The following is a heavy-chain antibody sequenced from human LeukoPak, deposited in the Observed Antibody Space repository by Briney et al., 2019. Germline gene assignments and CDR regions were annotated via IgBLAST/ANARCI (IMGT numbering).Heavy chain of an antibody. CDR2: IWYDGSNK. CDR1: GFTFSSYG. CDR3: ATAPYYYGSGSYPYYYYGMDV. D-gene: IGHD3-10*01. V-gene: IGHV3-33*01. J-gene: IGHJ6*02. Sequence: GGSLRLSCAASGFTFSSYGMHWVRQAPGEGLEWVAVIWYDGSNKYYADSVKGRFTISRDNSKNTLYLQMNSLRAEDTAVYYCATAPYYYGSGSYPYYYYGMDVWGQGTTVTVSS.